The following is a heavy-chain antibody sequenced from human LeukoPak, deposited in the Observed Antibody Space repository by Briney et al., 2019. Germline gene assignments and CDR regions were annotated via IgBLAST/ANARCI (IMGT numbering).Heavy chain of an antibody. CDR1: GFIFSDYY. Sequence: GGSLRLSCAASGFIFSDYYMSWIRQAPGKGLEWVSYISSTSSYTAYADSGKGRFTISIDNAKNSLYLQMNSLRAEDTAVYFCAKATNTATGTPTLAIDYWGQRTLGSDSS. CDR3: AKATNTATGTPTLAIDY. D-gene: IGHD6-13*01. V-gene: IGHV3-11*05. CDR2: ISSTSSYT. J-gene: IGHJ4*02.